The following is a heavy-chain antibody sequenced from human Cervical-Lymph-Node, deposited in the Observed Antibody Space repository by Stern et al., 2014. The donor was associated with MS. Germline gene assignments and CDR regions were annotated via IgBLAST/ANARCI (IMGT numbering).Heavy chain of an antibody. CDR2: MNPNNGKT. CDR1: GYTFTSYD. CDR3: ARGLMITFGGNTVHGYHGLDV. V-gene: IGHV1-8*01. J-gene: IGHJ6*02. D-gene: IGHD3-16*01. Sequence: VQLVESGAEVKKPGASVKVSCKTSGYTFTSYDVSWVRQAPGQGLEWMGWMNPNNGKTAYAPKFQGRVSMTRTTSINTAYMELSNLTSEDTAVYYCARGLMITFGGNTVHGYHGLDVWGQGTSVTVSS.